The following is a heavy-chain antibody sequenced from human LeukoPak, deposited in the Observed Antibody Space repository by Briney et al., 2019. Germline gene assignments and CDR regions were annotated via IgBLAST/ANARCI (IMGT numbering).Heavy chain of an antibody. V-gene: IGHV3-9*01. CDR3: AKGHTYGLGESYLDF. CDR2: ISWNSGSI. D-gene: IGHD5-18*01. J-gene: IGHJ4*02. CDR1: GYTFDDYA. Sequence: GGSLRLSCEASGYTFDDYAMHWVRQAPGKGLEWVSGISWNSGSIGYANSVKGRFSISRDNGKNSLYLQMDSLTTEDTALYYCAKGHTYGLGESYLDFWGQGTLVSVSS.